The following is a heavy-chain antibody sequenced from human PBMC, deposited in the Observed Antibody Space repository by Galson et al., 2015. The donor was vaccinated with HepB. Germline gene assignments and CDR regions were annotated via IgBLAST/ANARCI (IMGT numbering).Heavy chain of an antibody. CDR2: INAGNGNT. CDR1: GYTFTSYA. D-gene: IGHD3-9*01. Sequence: SVKVSCKASGYTFTSYAMHWVRQAPGQRLEWMGWINAGNGNTKYSQKFQGRVTITRDTSASTAYMELSSLRSEDTAVYYCARGPIYYDILTGYYPLPSWFDPWGQGTLVTVSS. V-gene: IGHV1-3*01. CDR3: ARGPIYYDILTGYYPLPSWFDP. J-gene: IGHJ5*02.